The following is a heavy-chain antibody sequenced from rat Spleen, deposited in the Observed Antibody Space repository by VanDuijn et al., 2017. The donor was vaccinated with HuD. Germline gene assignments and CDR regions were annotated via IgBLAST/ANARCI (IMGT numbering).Heavy chain of an antibody. Sequence: EVQLVESDGGLVQPGRSLKLSCAASGFTFNNYDMAWVRQAPTKGLEWVASISTSGVSTYYRDSVKGRFTVSRDNVKSTLYLQMDSLRSEDTATDYCTRLSMGDWGQGVMVTVSS. CDR3: TRLSMGD. D-gene: IGHD1-7*01. J-gene: IGHJ2*01. CDR2: ISTSGVST. CDR1: GFTFNNYD. V-gene: IGHV5S23*01.